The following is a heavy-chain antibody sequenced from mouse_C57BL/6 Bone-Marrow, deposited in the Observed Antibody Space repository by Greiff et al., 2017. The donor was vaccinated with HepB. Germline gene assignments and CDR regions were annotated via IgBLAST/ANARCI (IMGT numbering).Heavy chain of an antibody. V-gene: IGHV1-81*01. D-gene: IGHD2-3*01. CDR1: GYTFTSYG. CDR3: ARYGGYYYYAMDY. Sequence: VQLQQSGAELARPGASVKLSCKASGYTFTSYGISWVKQRTGQGLEWIGEIYPRSGNTYYNEKFKGKATLTADKSSSTAYMELRSLTSEYSAVYFCARYGGYYYYAMDYWGQGTSVTVSS. CDR2: IYPRSGNT. J-gene: IGHJ4*01.